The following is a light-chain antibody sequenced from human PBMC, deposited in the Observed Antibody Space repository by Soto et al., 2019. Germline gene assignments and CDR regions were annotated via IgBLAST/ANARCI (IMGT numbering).Light chain of an antibody. Sequence: QPASVSGSPGQSITISCTGTSSDVGGYNYVSWYQQHPGKAPKLMIYDVSNRPSGVSNRFSGSKSGNTASLTISGLQAEDEADYYCSSYTSSSTRAFGGGTKVTVL. CDR2: DVS. V-gene: IGLV2-14*01. J-gene: IGLJ2*01. CDR1: SSDVGGYNY. CDR3: SSYTSSSTRA.